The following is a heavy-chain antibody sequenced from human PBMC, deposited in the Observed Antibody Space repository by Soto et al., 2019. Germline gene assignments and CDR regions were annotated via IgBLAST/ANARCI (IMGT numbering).Heavy chain of an antibody. V-gene: IGHV4-59*01. D-gene: IGHD6-13*01. CDR2: IYYSGST. CDR3: AREWIAAATNAFDI. Sequence: SETLSLTCTVSGGSISSYYWSWIRQPPGKGLEWIGYIYYSGSTNYNPSLKSRVTISVDTSKNQFSLKLSSVTAADTAVYYCAREWIAAATNAFDIWGQGTMVTVS. J-gene: IGHJ3*02. CDR1: GGSISSYY.